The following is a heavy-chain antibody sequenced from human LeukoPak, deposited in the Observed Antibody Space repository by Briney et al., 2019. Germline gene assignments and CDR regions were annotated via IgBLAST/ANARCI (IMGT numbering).Heavy chain of an antibody. J-gene: IGHJ3*02. CDR1: GFTFRSYW. V-gene: IGHV3-7*01. CDR2: IKQDGSEK. Sequence: PGGSLRLSCVASGFTFRSYWMSWVPQAPGKGLEWVANIKQDGSEKYYVDSVQGRFTISRDNTKNSLFLQMNSLRAEDTAVYYWARVWGDCTTVSCYTGGDVFDMWGQGTMVTVSS. D-gene: IGHD2-2*02. CDR3: ARVWGDCTTVSCYTGGDVFDM.